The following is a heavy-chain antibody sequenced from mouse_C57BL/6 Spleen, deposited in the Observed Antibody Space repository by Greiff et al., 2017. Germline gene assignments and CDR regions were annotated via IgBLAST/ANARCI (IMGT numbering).Heavy chain of an antibody. CDR2: IYPRSGNT. Sequence: VQLQQSGAELARPGASVKLSCKASGYTFTSYGISWVKQRTGQGLEWIGEIYPRSGNTYYNEKFKGKATLTADKSSSTAYMELRSLTSEDSAVYFCARGTGDYDPYFDYWGQGTTLTVSS. V-gene: IGHV1-81*01. J-gene: IGHJ2*01. CDR3: ARGTGDYDPYFDY. CDR1: GYTFTSYG. D-gene: IGHD2-4*01.